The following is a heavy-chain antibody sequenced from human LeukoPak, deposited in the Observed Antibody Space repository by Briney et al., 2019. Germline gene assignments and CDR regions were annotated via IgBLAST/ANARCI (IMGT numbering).Heavy chain of an antibody. CDR1: GCTFTSYY. V-gene: IGHV1-46*01. Sequence: ASVKVSCKASGCTFTSYYMHWVRQAPGQGLEWMGIINPSGGSTSYAQKFQGRVTMTRDTSTSTVYMELSSLRSEDTAVYYCARARRIVLMVYATDYWYFDLWGRGTLVTVSS. J-gene: IGHJ2*01. CDR2: INPSGGST. CDR3: ARARRIVLMVYATDYWYFDL. D-gene: IGHD2-8*01.